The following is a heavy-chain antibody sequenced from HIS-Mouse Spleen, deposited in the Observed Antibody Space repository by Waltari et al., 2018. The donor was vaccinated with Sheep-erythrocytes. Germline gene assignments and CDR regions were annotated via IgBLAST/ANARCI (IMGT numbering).Heavy chain of an antibody. CDR1: VSPITSGYS. D-gene: IGHD7-27*01. CDR3: ASQPNWGYWYFDL. CDR2: NNHSGST. J-gene: IGHJ2*01. V-gene: IGHV4-38-2*02. Sequence: QVQLQESGPGLVKPSETRSLTCTVSVSPITSGYSGGWIRQPPGRGLEWIGSNNHSGSTYYNPSLKSRVTISVDTSKNQFSLKLSSVTAADTAVYYCASQPNWGYWYFDLWGRGTLVTVSS.